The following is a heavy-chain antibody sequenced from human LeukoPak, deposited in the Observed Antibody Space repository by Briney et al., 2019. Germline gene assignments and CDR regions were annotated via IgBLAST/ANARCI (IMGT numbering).Heavy chain of an antibody. V-gene: IGHV4-59*01. J-gene: IGHJ4*02. CDR1: GGSMNSYY. D-gene: IGHD1-20*01. CDR3: ARDIYTNNWTAPYY. CDR2: IYYSGST. Sequence: PSETLSLTCTVSGGSMNSYYWSWIRQPPGMGLEWIGYIYYSGSTYYNPSLKSRVTISVETSKNQFSLKLTSVTAADTAMYYCARDIYTNNWTAPYYWGQGTLVTVSS.